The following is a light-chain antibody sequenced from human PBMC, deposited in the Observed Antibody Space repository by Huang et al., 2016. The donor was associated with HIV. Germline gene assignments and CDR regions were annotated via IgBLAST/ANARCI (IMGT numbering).Light chain of an antibody. V-gene: IGKV3-20*01. Sequence: EIVLTQSPGTLSLSPGERATLSCRARQSVSSSYLAWYQQKPGQAPRLIIYDASSRATGIPDRFSGGGSGTDFTLTISRLDPEDFAVYYCQQYCDSPYTFGQGTKLEIK. CDR2: DAS. CDR3: QQYCDSPYT. CDR1: QSVSSSY. J-gene: IGKJ2*01.